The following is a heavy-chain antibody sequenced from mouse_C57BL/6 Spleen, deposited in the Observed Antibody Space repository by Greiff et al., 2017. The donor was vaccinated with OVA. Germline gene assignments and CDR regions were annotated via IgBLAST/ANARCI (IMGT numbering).Heavy chain of an antibody. CDR2: ISSGSSTI. D-gene: IGHD1-1*01. CDR1: GFTFSDYG. Sequence: EVQVVESGGGLVKPGGSLKLSCAASGFTFSDYGMHWVRQAPEKGLEWVAYISSGSSTIYYADTVKGRFTISRDNAKNTLFLQMTSLRSEDTAMYYCARDYGSSFYNAMDYWGQGTSVTVSS. J-gene: IGHJ4*01. V-gene: IGHV5-17*01. CDR3: ARDYGSSFYNAMDY.